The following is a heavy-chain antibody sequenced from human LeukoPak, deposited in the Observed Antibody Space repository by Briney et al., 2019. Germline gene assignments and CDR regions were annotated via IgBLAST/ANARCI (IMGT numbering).Heavy chain of an antibody. CDR1: GFTFSTYW. J-gene: IGHJ4*02. V-gene: IGHV3-7*04. CDR2: IKEDGSEK. CDR3: ARARQSDY. Sequence: GGSLRLSCAASGFTFSTYWMTWVRQSPGKGLEWVANIKEDGSEKYYVDSVKGRFTISRDNAKNSLYLQMNSLRDEDTAVYYCARARQSDYWGQGTLVTVSS.